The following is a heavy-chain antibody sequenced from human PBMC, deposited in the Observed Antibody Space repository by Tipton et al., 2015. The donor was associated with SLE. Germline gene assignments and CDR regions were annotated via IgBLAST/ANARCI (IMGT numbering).Heavy chain of an antibody. V-gene: IGHV3-30*02. CDR1: GFTFNNYG. J-gene: IGHJ4*02. CDR3: AKDSGWYYFDY. CDR2: IQYEGDSK. Sequence: SLRLSCAASGFTFNNYGMHWVRQAPGRGLQWVAFIQYEGDSKNYADSVRGRFTISRDNSKNTLYLQMLSLRVEDTAIYYCAKDSGWYYFDYWGLGTLVTVSS. D-gene: IGHD6-19*01.